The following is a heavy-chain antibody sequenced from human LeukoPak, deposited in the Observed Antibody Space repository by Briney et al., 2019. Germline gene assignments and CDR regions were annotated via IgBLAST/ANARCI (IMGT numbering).Heavy chain of an antibody. CDR2: INHSGST. CDR1: GGSFSGYY. J-gene: IGHJ6*03. D-gene: IGHD6-13*01. CDR3: ARALSSSWYWYYYYMDV. Sequence: SETLSLTCAVYGGSFSGYYWSWIRQPPGKGLEGIGEINHSGSTNYNPSLKSRVTISVHTSKNQFSLKLSSVTAADTAVYYCARALSSSWYWYYYYMDVWGKGTTVTISS. V-gene: IGHV4-34*01.